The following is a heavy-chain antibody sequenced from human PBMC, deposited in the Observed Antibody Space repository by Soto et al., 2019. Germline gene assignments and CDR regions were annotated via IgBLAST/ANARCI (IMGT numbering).Heavy chain of an antibody. CDR3: ARDEPDTGEGFDI. CDR1: GASMNTYF. D-gene: IGHD3-10*01. CDR2: VYTSGTT. V-gene: IGHV4-4*07. Sequence: QVQLQESGPGLVKPSETLSLTCSVSGASMNTYFWSWIRQPAGKGLEWIGRVYTSGTTNYNPSLKSRVTMSVDTSKKQDSLKLISLTAADTGLYYCARDEPDTGEGFDIWGQGTMVTVSS. J-gene: IGHJ3*02.